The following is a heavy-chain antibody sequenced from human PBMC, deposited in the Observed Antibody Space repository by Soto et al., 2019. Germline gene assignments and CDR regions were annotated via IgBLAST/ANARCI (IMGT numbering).Heavy chain of an antibody. CDR3: ARSLGYCSSTSCQTGMDV. CDR2: IYYSGST. Sequence: LSLTCTVSGGSISSSSYYWGWIRQPPGKGLEWIGSIYYSGSTYYNPSLKSRVTISVDTSKNQFSLKLSSVTAADTAVYYCARSLGYCSSTSCQTGMDVWGQGTTVTVSS. CDR1: GGSISSSSYY. J-gene: IGHJ6*02. D-gene: IGHD2-2*01. V-gene: IGHV4-39*07.